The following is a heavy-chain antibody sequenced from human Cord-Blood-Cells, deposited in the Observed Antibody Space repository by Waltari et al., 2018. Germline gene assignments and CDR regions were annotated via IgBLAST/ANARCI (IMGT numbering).Heavy chain of an antibody. D-gene: IGHD2-2*01. V-gene: IGHV4-30-4*08. CDR1: GGSISSGDYY. CDR2: IYYSGGT. J-gene: IGHJ3*02. Sequence: QVQLQESGPGLVKPSQTLSLTCTVSGGSISSGDYYWSWIRQPPGKGLEWIGYIYYSGGTDCNPSRRSRVTISVDTSRNQFSRKLSSVTAADTAVYYCARVGSLGYCSSTSCPPRGAFDIWGQGTMVTVSS. CDR3: ARVGSLGYCSSTSCPPRGAFDI.